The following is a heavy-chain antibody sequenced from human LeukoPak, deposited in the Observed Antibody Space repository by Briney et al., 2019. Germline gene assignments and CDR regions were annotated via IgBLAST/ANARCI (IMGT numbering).Heavy chain of an antibody. D-gene: IGHD3-3*01. CDR1: GGSISSYY. Sequence: PSETLSLTCTVSGGSISSYYWSWIRQPPGKGLEWIGYIYYSGSTNYNPSLKSRVTISVDTSKNQLSLKLSSVTAADTAVYYCARGWRSYYDFWSGYYPYFDYWGQGTLVTVSS. CDR3: ARGWRSYYDFWSGYYPYFDY. CDR2: IYYSGST. J-gene: IGHJ4*02. V-gene: IGHV4-59*01.